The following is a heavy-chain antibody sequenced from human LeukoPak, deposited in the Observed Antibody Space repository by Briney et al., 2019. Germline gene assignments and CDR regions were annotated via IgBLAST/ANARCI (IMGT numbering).Heavy chain of an antibody. J-gene: IGHJ5*02. CDR1: GYSFTSYW. V-gene: IGHV5-51*01. Sequence: GESLKISCKGSGYSFTSYWIGCVRQMPGKGLEWMGIIYPGDSDTRYSPSFQGQVTISADKSISTAYLQWSSLKASDTAMYYCARHVQDTAMVTSWFDPWGQGTLVTVSS. CDR2: IYPGDSDT. D-gene: IGHD5-18*01. CDR3: ARHVQDTAMVTSWFDP.